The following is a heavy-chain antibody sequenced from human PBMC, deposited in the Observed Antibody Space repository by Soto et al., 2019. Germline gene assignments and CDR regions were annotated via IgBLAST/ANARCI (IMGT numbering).Heavy chain of an antibody. V-gene: IGHV3-74*01. CDR3: ARESRGGWFGP. CDR1: GFTFSGYW. J-gene: IGHJ5*02. D-gene: IGHD3-10*01. Sequence: EVQLVESGGGLVQPGGSLRLSCAASGFTFSGYWMHWVRQAPGKGLVWVSRINSDGSSTSYADSVKGRFTISRDNAKNTLYRQMNSLRAEDTAVYYCARESRGGWFGPWGQGTLVTVSS. CDR2: INSDGSST.